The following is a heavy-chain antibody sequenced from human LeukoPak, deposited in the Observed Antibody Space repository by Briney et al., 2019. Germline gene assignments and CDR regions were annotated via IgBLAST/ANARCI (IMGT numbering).Heavy chain of an antibody. CDR3: AXXXXXXAYCXGGSCYPYYYYNMDV. J-gene: IGHJ6*03. Sequence: SLXXXCAASGFTFSSFGMSWVRQAPGKGLEWVSAISSTGGTAYYADSVKGRFTISRDNSKNTLYLQMKSLRAEDTARYYCAXXXXXXAYCXGGSCYPYYYYNMDVWGKGTTVTISS. D-gene: IGHD2-15*01. CDR2: ISSTGGTA. V-gene: IGHV3-23*01. CDR1: GFTFSSFG.